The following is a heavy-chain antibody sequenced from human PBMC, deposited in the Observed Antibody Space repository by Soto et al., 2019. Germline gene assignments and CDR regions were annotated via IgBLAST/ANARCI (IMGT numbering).Heavy chain of an antibody. V-gene: IGHV3-23*01. J-gene: IGHJ4*02. Sequence: EVQLLESGGGLVQPGGSLRLSCAASGFTFSSYAMSWVRQAPGKGLEWVSAISGSGGSTYYADSVKGRFTISRDNSKNTLYLQMNSLRAEDTAVYYCAPPPFSLYYDTEAGSDWGQGTLVTVSS. CDR1: GFTFSSYA. CDR3: APPPFSLYYDTEAGSD. D-gene: IGHD3-22*01. CDR2: ISGSGGST.